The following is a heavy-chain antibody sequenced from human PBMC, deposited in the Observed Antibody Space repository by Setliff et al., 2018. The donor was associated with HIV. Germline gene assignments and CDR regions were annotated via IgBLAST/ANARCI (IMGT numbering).Heavy chain of an antibody. D-gene: IGHD6-19*01. V-gene: IGHV5-51*01. CDR2: IYPGDSDT. J-gene: IGHJ6*02. CDR3: ARHLSPGSGWYSKARGMDV. CDR1: GYSFTSYW. Sequence: GESLKISCQGSGYSFTSYWIGWVRQMPGKGLEWMGIIYPGDSDTRYSPSFQGQVTISADKSISTAYLQWSSLKASDTAMYYCARHLSPGSGWYSKARGMDVWGQGTTVTVYS.